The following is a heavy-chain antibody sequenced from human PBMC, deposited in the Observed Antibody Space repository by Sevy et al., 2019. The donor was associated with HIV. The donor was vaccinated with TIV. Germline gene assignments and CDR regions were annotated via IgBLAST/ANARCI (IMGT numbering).Heavy chain of an antibody. CDR3: ARVGYSSGWYVPITF. D-gene: IGHD6-19*01. Sequence: ASVKVSCKASGGTFSSYAISWVRQAPGQGLEWMGGIIPIFGTANYARKFQGRVTITADESTSTAYMELSSLRSEDTAVYYCARVGYSSGWYVPITFWGQGTLVTVSS. CDR1: GGTFSSYA. J-gene: IGHJ4*02. V-gene: IGHV1-69*13. CDR2: IIPIFGTA.